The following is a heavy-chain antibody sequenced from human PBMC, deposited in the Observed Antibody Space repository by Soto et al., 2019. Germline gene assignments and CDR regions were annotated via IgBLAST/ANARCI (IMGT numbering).Heavy chain of an antibody. J-gene: IGHJ6*04. CDR1: GYTFTNYG. V-gene: IGHV1-18*01. CDR2: ISAYNGKI. CDR3: ARETIPQMYYYGTDV. D-gene: IGHD3-16*01. Sequence: QVQLVQSGAEVREPGASVKVSCKASGYTFTNYGISWVRQAPGQGLEWIGWISAYNGKIDYAQKVQGRITMTTDTSTSTAFMELRSLRSDDTAVYYCARETIPQMYYYGTDVCGKGTTVIVSS.